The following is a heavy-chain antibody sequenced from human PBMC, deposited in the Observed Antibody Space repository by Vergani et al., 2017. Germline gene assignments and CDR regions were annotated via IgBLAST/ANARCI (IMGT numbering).Heavy chain of an antibody. J-gene: IGHJ5*02. Sequence: QLQLQESGPGLVKPSETLSLTCTVSGGSISSYYWSWIRQPPGKGLEWIGYIYYSGSTNYNPSLKSRVTISVDTSKNQFSLKLSSVTAADTAVYYCAREGGNLDWLLGGFDPWGQGTLVTVSS. CDR2: IYYSGST. D-gene: IGHD3/OR15-3a*01. CDR1: GGSISSYY. V-gene: IGHV4-59*01. CDR3: AREGGNLDWLLGGFDP.